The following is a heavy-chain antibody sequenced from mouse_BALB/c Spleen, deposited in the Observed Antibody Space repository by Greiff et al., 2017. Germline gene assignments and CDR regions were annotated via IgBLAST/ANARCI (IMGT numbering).Heavy chain of an antibody. J-gene: IGHJ3*01. D-gene: IGHD2-1*01. CDR3: APYGNYGGAWFAY. Sequence: EVQVVESGAELVKPGASVKLSCTASGFNIKDTYMHWVKQRPEQGLEWIGRIDPANGNTKYDPKFQGKATITADTSSNTAYLQLSSLTSEDTAVYYCAPYGNYGGAWFAYWGQGTLVTVSA. CDR1: GFNIKDTY. V-gene: IGHV14-3*02. CDR2: IDPANGNT.